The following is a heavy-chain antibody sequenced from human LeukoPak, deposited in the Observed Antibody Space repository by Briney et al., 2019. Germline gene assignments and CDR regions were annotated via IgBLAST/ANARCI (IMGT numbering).Heavy chain of an antibody. Sequence: ASVKVSCKASGYTFTHYAVHWVRQAPGQRLEWMGWTNVGNDYTESSQKFQDRLTITSDTTATTVYMELSSLRSEDTAVYYCARDDFSTYPGLDYFDYWGQGSLVTVSS. V-gene: IGHV1-3*01. D-gene: IGHD4-11*01. CDR2: TNVGNDYT. CDR1: GYTFTHYA. J-gene: IGHJ4*02. CDR3: ARDDFSTYPGLDYFDY.